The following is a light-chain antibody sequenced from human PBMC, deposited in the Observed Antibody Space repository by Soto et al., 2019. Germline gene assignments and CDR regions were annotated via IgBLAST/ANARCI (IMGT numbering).Light chain of an antibody. V-gene: IGLV2-23*01. CDR1: SSDVGSYNL. CDR2: EGS. J-gene: IGLJ2*01. Sequence: HSVLTQPASVSGSPGQSITISCTGTSSDVGSYNLVSWYQQHPGKAPKLMIYEGSKRPSGVSNRFSGSKSGNTASLTISGLQAEDEADYYCCSYAGSSSVVFGGGTKVTVL. CDR3: CSYAGSSSVV.